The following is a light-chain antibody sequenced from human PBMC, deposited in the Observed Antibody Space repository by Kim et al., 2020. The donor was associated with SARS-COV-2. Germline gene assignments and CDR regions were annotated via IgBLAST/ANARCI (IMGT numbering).Light chain of an antibody. CDR2: KAS. V-gene: IGKV1-5*03. Sequence: DIQMTQSPLTLSASVGDRVTITCRASQSISSWLVWYQQKPGKAPKLLIYKASSLESGVPSRFSGSRSGTEFTLTISSLQPDDFATYYCQQYNSSPWTFGQGTKVDIK. CDR1: QSISSW. CDR3: QQYNSSPWT. J-gene: IGKJ1*01.